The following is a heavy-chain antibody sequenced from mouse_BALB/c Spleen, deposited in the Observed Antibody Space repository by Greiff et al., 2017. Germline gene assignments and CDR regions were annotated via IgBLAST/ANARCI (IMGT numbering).Heavy chain of an antibody. CDR2: INPSTGYT. V-gene: IGHV1-7*01. D-gene: IGHD1-2*01. J-gene: IGHJ3*01. CDR3: ARLSYYGYGFAY. Sequence: QVQLQQSGAELAKPGASVKMSCKASGYTFTSYWMHWVKQRPGQGLEWIGYINPSTGYTEYNQKFKDKATLTADKSSSTAYMQLSSLTSEDSAVYYCARLSYYGYGFAYWGQGTLVTVSA. CDR1: GYTFTSYW.